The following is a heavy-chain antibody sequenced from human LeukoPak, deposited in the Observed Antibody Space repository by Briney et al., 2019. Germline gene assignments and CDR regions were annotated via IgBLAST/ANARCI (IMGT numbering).Heavy chain of an antibody. CDR1: GYTFTSYD. Sequence: GASVKVSRKASGYTFTSYDINWVRQATGQGLEWMGWMNPNSGNTGYAQKFQGRVTITRNTFISTAYMELSSLRSEDTAVYYCARGLRSTWEPLYYMDVWGKGTTVTVSS. V-gene: IGHV1-8*03. CDR3: ARGLRSTWEPLYYMDV. D-gene: IGHD1-26*01. J-gene: IGHJ6*03. CDR2: MNPNSGNT.